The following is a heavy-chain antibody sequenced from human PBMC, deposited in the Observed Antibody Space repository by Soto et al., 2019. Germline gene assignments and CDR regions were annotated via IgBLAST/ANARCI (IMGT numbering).Heavy chain of an antibody. CDR1: GGSINSGTFY. Sequence: QVQLQESGPGLVKPSQTLSLTCTVSGGSINSGTFYWTWIRQPPGKGLEWIGYIYKTGTTYFHPSLRSRVTMSLDTSKNQFSLNSTSVTAADTAVYYCARDDFTGLHFWGQGSLVTVSS. V-gene: IGHV4-31*03. CDR3: ARDDFTGLHF. D-gene: IGHD3-9*01. J-gene: IGHJ4*02. CDR2: IYKTGTT.